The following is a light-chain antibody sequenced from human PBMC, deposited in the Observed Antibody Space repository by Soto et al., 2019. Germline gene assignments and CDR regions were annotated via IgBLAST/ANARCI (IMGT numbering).Light chain of an antibody. Sequence: QSALTQPPSASGSPGQSVTISCTGTSSDVGGYNYVSWYQQHPGKAPKLMIYEVSKRPSGVPDRFSGSKSGNTASLTVSGLQAEDEADYYCSSYAGGDVVFGGGTKRTVL. V-gene: IGLV2-8*01. CDR3: SSYAGGDVV. J-gene: IGLJ2*01. CDR1: SSDVGGYNY. CDR2: EVS.